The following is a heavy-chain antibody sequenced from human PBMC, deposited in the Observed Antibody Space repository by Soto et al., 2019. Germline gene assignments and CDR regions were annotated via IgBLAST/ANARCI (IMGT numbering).Heavy chain of an antibody. CDR2: IYYSGST. D-gene: IGHD2-15*01. Sequence: QVQLQESGPGLVKPSQTLSLTCTVSGGSIRSGGYYWSWIRQHPAKGLEWIGYIYYSGSTYYNPSLKSRLTISVDTSKNQFSLRLRSVTAADTAVYYCVSGGEWDYFDYWGQGTLVTVSS. V-gene: IGHV4-31*03. CDR3: VSGGEWDYFDY. J-gene: IGHJ4*02. CDR1: GGSIRSGGYY.